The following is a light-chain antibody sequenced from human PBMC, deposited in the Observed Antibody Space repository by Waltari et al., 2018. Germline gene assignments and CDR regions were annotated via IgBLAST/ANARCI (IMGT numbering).Light chain of an antibody. J-gene: IGKJ1*01. CDR3: QHYESLPVT. CDR2: HAS. CDR1: QSLRIY. V-gene: IGKV3-20*01. Sequence: EIVLTQSPGTLSLSPGERATLSCRASQSLRIYLAWYQQKPGQAPRLLIYHASTRATGIPDRFSGSGSGTDFSLTISRLEPEDFAVYYCQHYESLPVTFDQGTKVEIK.